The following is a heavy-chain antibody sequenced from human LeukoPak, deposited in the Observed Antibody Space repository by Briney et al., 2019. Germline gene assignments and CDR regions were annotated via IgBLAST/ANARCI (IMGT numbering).Heavy chain of an antibody. J-gene: IGHJ6*03. CDR1: GFSFSDYT. Sequence: PGGSLRLSCAASGFSFSDYTMHWVRQSPGKGLEWLAVISYDGTHTNYAASVKGRFTISRDNSRNTVYLEMGSLRTEDAAVYHCATNMVGATPWVYFYYMDVWAKGPRSSSP. CDR3: ATNMVGATPWVYFYYMDV. V-gene: IGHV3-30*03. CDR2: ISYDGTHT. D-gene: IGHD1-26*01.